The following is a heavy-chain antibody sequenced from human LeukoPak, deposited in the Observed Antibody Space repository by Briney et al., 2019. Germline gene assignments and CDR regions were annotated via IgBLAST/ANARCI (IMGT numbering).Heavy chain of an antibody. J-gene: IGHJ4*02. CDR3: AKDLGDGYNLEGPDY. Sequence: PGGSLRLSCAASGFTFSSYAMSWVRQAPGKGLEGVSAISGSGGCTYYADSVKGRFTISRDNSKNTLYLQMNSLRAEDTAVYYCAKDLGDGYNLEGPDYWGQGTLVTVSS. CDR1: GFTFSSYA. V-gene: IGHV3-23*01. CDR2: ISGSGGCT. D-gene: IGHD5-24*01.